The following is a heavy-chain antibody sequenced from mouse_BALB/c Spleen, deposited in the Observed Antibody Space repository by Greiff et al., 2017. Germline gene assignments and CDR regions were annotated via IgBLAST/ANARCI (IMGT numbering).Heavy chain of an antibody. D-gene: IGHD1-1*01. CDR1: GFTFNTNA. CDR2: IRSKSNNYAT. CDR3: VRDYYGSSSAWFAY. J-gene: IGHJ3*01. Sequence: EVKLVETGGGLVQPKGSLKLSCAASGFTFNTNAMNWVRQAPGKGLEWVARIRSKSNNYATYYADSVKDRFTISRDDSQSMLYLQMNNLKTEDTAMYYCVRDYYGSSSAWFAYWGQGTLVTVSA. V-gene: IGHV10S3*01.